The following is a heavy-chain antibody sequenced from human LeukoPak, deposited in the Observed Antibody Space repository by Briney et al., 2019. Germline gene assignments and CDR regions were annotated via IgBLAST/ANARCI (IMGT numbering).Heavy chain of an antibody. CDR2: INPNSGGT. CDR1: GYTFTGYY. V-gene: IGHV1-2*02. J-gene: IGHJ6*03. Sequence: ASVKVSCKASGYTFTGYYMHWVRQAPGQGLEWMGWINPNSGGTNYAQKLQGRVTMARDTSISTAYMELSRLRSDDTAVYYCAVLYYYYYMDVWGKGTTVTVSS. CDR3: AVLYYYYYMDV.